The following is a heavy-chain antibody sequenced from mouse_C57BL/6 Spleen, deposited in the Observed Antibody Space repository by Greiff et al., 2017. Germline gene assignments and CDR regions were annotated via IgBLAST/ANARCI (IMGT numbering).Heavy chain of an antibody. V-gene: IGHV1-81*01. Sequence: VQLQESGAELARPGASVKLSCKASGYTFTSYGISWVKQRTGQGLEWIGEIYPRSGNTYYNEKFKGKATLTADKSSSTAYMELRSLTSEDSAVYFCASGAVVATNFDYWGQGTTLTVSS. CDR1: GYTFTSYG. CDR3: ASGAVVATNFDY. D-gene: IGHD1-1*01. CDR2: IYPRSGNT. J-gene: IGHJ2*01.